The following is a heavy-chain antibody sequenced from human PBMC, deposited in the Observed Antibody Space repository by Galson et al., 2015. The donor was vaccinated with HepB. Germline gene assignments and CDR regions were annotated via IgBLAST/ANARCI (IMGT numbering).Heavy chain of an antibody. CDR1: GGSISSGGYY. D-gene: IGHD2-2*01. V-gene: IGHV4-31*03. Sequence: TLSLTCTVSGGSISSGGYYWSWIRQHPGKGLEWIGYIYYSGSTYYNPSLKSRVTISVDTSKNQFSLKLSSVTAADTAVYYCARDLSGTGPNQPQSNWDNWFDPWGQGTLVTVSS. CDR3: ARDLSGTGPNQPQSNWDNWFDP. J-gene: IGHJ5*02. CDR2: IYYSGST.